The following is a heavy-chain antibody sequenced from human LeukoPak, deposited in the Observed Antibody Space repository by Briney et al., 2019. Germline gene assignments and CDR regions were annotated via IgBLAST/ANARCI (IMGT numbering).Heavy chain of an antibody. CDR1: GGSISSYY. D-gene: IGHD4-23*01. J-gene: IGHJ4*02. Sequence: PSQTLSLTCTVSGGSISSYYWSWIRQPPGKGLEWIGYIYYSGSTNYNPSLKSRVTISVDTSKNQFSLKLSSVTAADTAVYYCAREIGGNGGYFDYWGQGTLVTVSS. CDR3: AREIGGNGGYFDY. V-gene: IGHV4-59*01. CDR2: IYYSGST.